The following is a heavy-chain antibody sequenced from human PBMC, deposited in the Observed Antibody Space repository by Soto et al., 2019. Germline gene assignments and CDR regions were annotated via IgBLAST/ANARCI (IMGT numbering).Heavy chain of an antibody. CDR1: GLSVTANY. Sequence: GGGLIQPGGSLRLICAASGLSVTANYMTWVRQAPGKGLEWLSIIYRGGGTYYADSLKGRAIISRDGSRNMVFLQMNSLTAEDAGVYYCARRDDSETFDIWGRGTAVNVSS. CDR2: IYRGGGT. J-gene: IGHJ3*02. CDR3: ARRDDSETFDI. D-gene: IGHD5-18*01. V-gene: IGHV3-53*01.